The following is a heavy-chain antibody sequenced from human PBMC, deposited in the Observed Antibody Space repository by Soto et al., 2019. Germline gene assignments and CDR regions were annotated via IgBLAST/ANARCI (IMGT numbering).Heavy chain of an antibody. Sequence: QVQLVESGGGVVQPGRSLRLSCAASGFTFRSYGMHWVRQAPGKGLEWVALMSFDGSNKYYADSVRGRFTISSDNSKSTLYLQMDILRPEDTAVYYCAKEFGWELQLSHPYYNSGMDVWGQATTVTVSS. CDR1: GFTFRSYG. CDR2: MSFDGSNK. CDR3: AKEFGWELQLSHPYYNSGMDV. V-gene: IGHV3-30*18. D-gene: IGHD1-1*01. J-gene: IGHJ6*02.